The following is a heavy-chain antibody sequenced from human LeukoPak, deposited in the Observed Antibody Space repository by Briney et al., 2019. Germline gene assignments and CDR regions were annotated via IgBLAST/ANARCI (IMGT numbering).Heavy chain of an antibody. V-gene: IGHV3-30*02. CDR1: GFSFNTYG. Sequence: GGSLRLSCAASGFSFNTYGMHWVRQAPGKGLEWVAFIGHDGTKIYYADSVQGRFTISRDNSKNTLYLEMDSLSGDDTALYYCAKDHVTWGNRYFDHWGQGTLGTVSS. CDR3: AKDHVTWGNRYFDH. J-gene: IGHJ4*02. D-gene: IGHD3-16*01. CDR2: IGHDGTKI.